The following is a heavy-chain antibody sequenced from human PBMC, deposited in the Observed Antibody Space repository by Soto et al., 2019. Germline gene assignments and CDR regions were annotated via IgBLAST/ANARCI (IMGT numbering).Heavy chain of an antibody. CDR1: GGSISSSSY. D-gene: IGHD6-13*01. CDR3: RRSSRYSTDV. J-gene: IGHJ6*02. CDR2: IYSTGNT. V-gene: IGHV4-39*01. Sequence: PSETLSLTCTVSGGSISSSSYWGWIRQPPGKGLEWIGSIYSTGNTYYNPSLKSRVTISVDTSKNQFSLKLSSVTAADTAVYYCRRSSRYSTDVWGQGTTVTVSS.